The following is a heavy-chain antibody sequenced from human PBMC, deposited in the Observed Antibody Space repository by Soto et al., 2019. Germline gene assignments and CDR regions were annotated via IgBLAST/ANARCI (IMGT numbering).Heavy chain of an antibody. CDR2: INPNNGGT. D-gene: IGHD2-15*01. CDR1: GYTFTDYY. CDR3: ARVMLGGHSDY. V-gene: IGHV1-2*04. J-gene: IGHJ4*02. Sequence: ASVKVSCKASGYTFTDYYMHWVRQAPGQGLEWMGWINPNNGGTSYAQKFEGWVTMTRDTSISTAYMEVRRLTSDDTAVYYCARVMLGGHSDYWGQGTLVTVSS.